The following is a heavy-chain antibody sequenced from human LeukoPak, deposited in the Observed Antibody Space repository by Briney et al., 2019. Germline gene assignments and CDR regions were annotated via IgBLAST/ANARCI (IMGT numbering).Heavy chain of an antibody. Sequence: GGSLRLSCVASGLNFDDSAMHWVRQAPGKGLEWVSPISGDGGSTFYADSVKGRFSISRDNSKNSLYLQMNSLRPKDTAMYYCAKESGKFDYWGQRTLVAVSS. V-gene: IGHV3-43*02. CDR2: ISGDGGST. CDR1: GLNFDDSA. CDR3: AKESGKFDY. J-gene: IGHJ4*02.